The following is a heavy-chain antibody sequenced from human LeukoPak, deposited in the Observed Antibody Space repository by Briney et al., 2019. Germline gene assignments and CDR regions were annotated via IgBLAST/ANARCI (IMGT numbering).Heavy chain of an antibody. CDR1: GFTFSNSW. Sequence: GGSLRLSCAASGFTFSNSWMNWFRQAPGRLEWVANINHDGSEKNYVDSVEGRFTITRDNTKKSLYLQMNSLGAEDTAVYYCARGTALPGVDYWSQGTLVTVSS. D-gene: IGHD3-10*01. CDR3: ARGTALPGVDY. J-gene: IGHJ4*02. V-gene: IGHV3-7*01. CDR2: INHDGSEK.